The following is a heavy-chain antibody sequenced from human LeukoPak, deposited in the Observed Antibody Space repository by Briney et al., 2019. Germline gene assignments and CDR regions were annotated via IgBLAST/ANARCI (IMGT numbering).Heavy chain of an antibody. CDR1: GFTFSSYW. Sequence: PGGSLRLSCAASGFTFSSYWMSWVRQAPGKGLEWVANIKQDGSEKYYVDSVKGRFTISRDNAKNSLYLQMNSLRAEDTAVYYCARVGKLSLDAFDIWGQGTMVTVSS. J-gene: IGHJ3*02. D-gene: IGHD3-16*02. CDR2: IKQDGSEK. CDR3: ARVGKLSLDAFDI. V-gene: IGHV3-7*03.